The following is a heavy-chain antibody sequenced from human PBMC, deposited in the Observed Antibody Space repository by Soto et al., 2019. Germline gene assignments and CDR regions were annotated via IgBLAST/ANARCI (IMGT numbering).Heavy chain of an antibody. V-gene: IGHV1-18*01. J-gene: IGHJ6*02. CDR3: ARDQGITTFGVYSMYYYGMDV. D-gene: IGHD3-3*01. CDR1: GYTFTNSG. Sequence: ASVTISSKSSGYTFTNSGISGVRQAPGQGLEWMGWISTDNGNTNYAQHLQGRVSMTTDTSTSTAYMDLRSLRSDDTAVYYCARDQGITTFGVYSMYYYGMDVWGQGTTVTVSS. CDR2: ISTDNGNT.